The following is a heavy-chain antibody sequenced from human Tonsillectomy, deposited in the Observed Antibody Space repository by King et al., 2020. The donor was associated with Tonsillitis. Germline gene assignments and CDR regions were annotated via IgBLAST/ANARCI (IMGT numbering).Heavy chain of an antibody. CDR2: IVPLIDTT. Sequence: VQLVESAAEVKKPGSSVTVSCKASGGTFSGYVIHWVRQAPGQGFEWMGRIVPLIDTTDYAQKFQGRVTFTVDKSTSTTYMELGSLRSDDTAVYYCARSIGYPDSWGPGTLVRVSS. CDR1: GGTFSGYV. V-gene: IGHV1-69*06. J-gene: IGHJ4*02. D-gene: IGHD2-15*01. CDR3: ARSIGYPDS.